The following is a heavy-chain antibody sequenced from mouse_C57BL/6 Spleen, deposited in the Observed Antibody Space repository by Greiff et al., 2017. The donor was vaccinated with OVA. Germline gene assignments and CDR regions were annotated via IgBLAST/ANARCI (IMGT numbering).Heavy chain of an antibody. CDR1: GYAFSSSW. V-gene: IGHV1-82*01. CDR2: IYPGDGDT. CDR3: ARSYGYDGSYYFDY. D-gene: IGHD2-2*01. Sequence: VKLVESGPELVKPGASVKISCKASGYAFSSSWMNWVKQRPGKGLEWIGRIYPGDGDTNYNGKFKGKATLTADKSSSTAYMQLSSLTSEDSAVYFCARSYGYDGSYYFDYWGQGTTLTVSS. J-gene: IGHJ2*01.